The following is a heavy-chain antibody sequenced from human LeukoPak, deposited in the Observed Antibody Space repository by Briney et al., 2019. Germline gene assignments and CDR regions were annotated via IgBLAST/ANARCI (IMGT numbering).Heavy chain of an antibody. J-gene: IGHJ4*02. Sequence: SETLSLTCAVYGGSFSGYYWSWIRQPPGKGLEGIGEINHSGSTNYNPSLKSRVTISVDTSKNQFSLKLSSVTAADTAVYYFARRSTRYDILTGYPTFDYWGQGTLVTVSS. CDR2: INHSGST. V-gene: IGHV4-34*01. D-gene: IGHD3-9*01. CDR3: ARRSTRYDILTGYPTFDY. CDR1: GGSFSGYY.